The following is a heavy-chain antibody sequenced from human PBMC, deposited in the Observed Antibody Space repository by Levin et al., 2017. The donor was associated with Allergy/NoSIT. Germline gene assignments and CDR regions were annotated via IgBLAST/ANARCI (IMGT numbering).Heavy chain of an antibody. Sequence: PGGSLRLSCAASGFTFSSHAMNWVRQAPGKGLEWVSAITGSGGDTYYAKSVKGRFTISRDNSKSTMFLQMNSLRAEDTAVYYCARVFCSGGNCDHLDYWGQGTLVTVSS. CDR1: GFTFSSHA. J-gene: IGHJ4*02. CDR3: ARVFCSGGNCDHLDY. V-gene: IGHV3-23*01. D-gene: IGHD2-15*01. CDR2: ITGSGGDT.